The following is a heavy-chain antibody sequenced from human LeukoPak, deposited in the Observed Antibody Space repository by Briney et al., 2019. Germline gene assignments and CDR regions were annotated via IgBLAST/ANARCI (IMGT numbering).Heavy chain of an antibody. D-gene: IGHD3-10*01. CDR2: ISGSGGST. CDR3: AKSGGGTYYYGSGSYAVAFDI. Sequence: GGSLRLSCADSGFTFSSYAMSWVRQAPGKGLEWVSAISGSGGSTYYADSVKGRFTISRDNSKNTLYLQMNSLRAEDTAVYYCAKSGGGTYYYGSGSYAVAFDIWGQGTMVTVSS. V-gene: IGHV3-23*01. CDR1: GFTFSSYA. J-gene: IGHJ3*02.